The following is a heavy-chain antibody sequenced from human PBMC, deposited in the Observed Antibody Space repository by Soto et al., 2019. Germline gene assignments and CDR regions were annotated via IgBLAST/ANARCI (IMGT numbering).Heavy chain of an antibody. J-gene: IGHJ4*02. CDR1: GFNFSDYY. Sequence: PGGSLRLSCAGSGFNFSDYYMSWIRQAPGKGLEWISYISSSSRDTEYADSVKGRFMISRDNAKRSMSLQMNSLRVDDTAVYYCARWLEVLTTSDSWGQGTLVTVSS. V-gene: IGHV3-11*06. CDR2: ISSSSRDT. D-gene: IGHD2-21*02. CDR3: ARWLEVLTTSDS.